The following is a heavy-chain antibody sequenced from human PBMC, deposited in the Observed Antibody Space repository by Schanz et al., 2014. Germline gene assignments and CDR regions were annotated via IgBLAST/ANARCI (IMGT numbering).Heavy chain of an antibody. CDR3: VRVPSRDVSFDL. CDR1: GGTFSSDT. J-gene: IGHJ2*01. D-gene: IGHD3-16*01. Sequence: QVHLVQSGAEVKKPGSSVKVSCKASGGTFSSDTFSWVRQAPGQGLEWMGWISPYNGNTNYAQKLQGRVTMTADTSTSTAYMELRSLRSDDTAHYYCVRVPSRDVSFDLWGRGTLVTVSS. CDR2: ISPYNGNT. V-gene: IGHV1-18*01.